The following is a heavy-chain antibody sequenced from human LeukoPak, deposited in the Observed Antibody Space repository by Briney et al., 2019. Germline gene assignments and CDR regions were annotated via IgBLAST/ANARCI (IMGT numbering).Heavy chain of an antibody. V-gene: IGHV5-51*01. CDR1: GYSFTSYW. J-gene: IGHJ1*01. D-gene: IGHD6-13*01. CDR2: INPGDSDT. Sequence: NLGDSLKISCKGSGYSFTSYWIGWVRQMPGKGLEWMGIINPGDSDTRYSPSFQGQVTISVDRSISAAYLQWSSLKASDTAMYFCATVPRIPAVGNTEYFRHWGQGTLVTVSS. CDR3: ATVPRIPAVGNTEYFRH.